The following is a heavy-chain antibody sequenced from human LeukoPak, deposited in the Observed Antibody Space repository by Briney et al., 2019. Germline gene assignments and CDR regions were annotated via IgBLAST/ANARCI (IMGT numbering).Heavy chain of an antibody. CDR1: RFLFSSYA. J-gene: IGHJ4*02. D-gene: IGHD3-3*01. V-gene: IGHV3-30-3*01. Sequence: GSLRLSGAGSRFLFSSYAMDGVRQAPGKGLGGVAVISYDGSNKYYADSVKGRFTISRDNSKNTLYLQMDSLRTEDTAVYYCARGTFWSGYYHDYWGQGTPVTVSS. CDR3: ARGTFWSGYYHDY. CDR2: ISYDGSNK.